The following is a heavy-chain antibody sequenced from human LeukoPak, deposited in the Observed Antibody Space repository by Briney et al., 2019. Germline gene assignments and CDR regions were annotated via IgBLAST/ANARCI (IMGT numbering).Heavy chain of an antibody. CDR2: IQPRAGYT. J-gene: IGHJ4*02. V-gene: IGHV1-46*01. CDR3: ARVPHSSGGY. CDR1: GYTFTSYY. Sequence: ASVKVSCKTSGYTFTSYYIHWVRQAPGQGLEWMGVIQPRAGYTTYAQRFQGRLTVTRDTSTRTVYMELSSLRSEDTAVYYCARVPHSSGGYWGQGTLVTVSS. D-gene: IGHD6-19*01.